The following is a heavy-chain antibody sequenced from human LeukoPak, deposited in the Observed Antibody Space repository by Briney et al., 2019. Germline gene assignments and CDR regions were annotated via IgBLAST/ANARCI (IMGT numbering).Heavy chain of an antibody. CDR1: GGTFSSYA. Sequence: SVKVSFKASGGTFSSYAISWVRQAPGQGLEWMGGIIPIFGTANYAQKFQGRVTITADESTSTAYMELSSLRSEDTAVYYCATAPYYYDSSGYYYVSSFDYWGQGTLVTVSS. CDR2: IIPIFGTA. J-gene: IGHJ4*02. D-gene: IGHD3-22*01. CDR3: ATAPYYYDSSGYYYVSSFDY. V-gene: IGHV1-69*13.